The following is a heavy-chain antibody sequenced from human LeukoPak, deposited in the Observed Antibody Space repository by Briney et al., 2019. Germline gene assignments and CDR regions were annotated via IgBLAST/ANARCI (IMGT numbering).Heavy chain of an antibody. CDR2: INPNSGGT. CDR1: GYTFTGYY. CDR3: ARDATYSSGWYIDP. D-gene: IGHD6-19*01. Sequence: ASVKVSCKASGYTFTGYYMHWVRQAPGQGLEWMGWINPNSGGTNYAQKFQGRVTMTRDTPISTAYMELSRLRSDDTAVYYCARDATYSSGWYIDPWGQGTLVTVSS. V-gene: IGHV1-2*02. J-gene: IGHJ5*02.